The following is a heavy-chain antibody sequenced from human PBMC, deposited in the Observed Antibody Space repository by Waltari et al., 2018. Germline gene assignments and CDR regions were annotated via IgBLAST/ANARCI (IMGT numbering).Heavy chain of an antibody. J-gene: IGHJ4*02. V-gene: IGHV1-69*08. CDR2: IITIFGTA. CDR3: ARWTIFGHAYYFDY. D-gene: IGHD3-9*01. Sequence: QVQLVQSGAEVKKPGSSVKVSCKASGGTFSSYAISWVRQAPGQGLEWMGRIITIFGTANYAQKFQGRVKITADKSTRTAYMELSSLRSEDTAVYYCARWTIFGHAYYFDYWGQGTLVTVSS. CDR1: GGTFSSYA.